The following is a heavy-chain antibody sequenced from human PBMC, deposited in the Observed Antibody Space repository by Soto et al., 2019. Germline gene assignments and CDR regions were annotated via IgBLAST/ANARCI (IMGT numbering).Heavy chain of an antibody. J-gene: IGHJ4*02. V-gene: IGHV3-23*01. Sequence: RLSCAASGFTFSIYAMSWVRQAPGKGLEWVSAISGSGGSTYYADSVKGRFTISRDNSKNTLYLQMNSLRAEDTAVYYCASSLTYYYDSSHDYWGQGTLVTVSS. CDR1: GFTFSIYA. D-gene: IGHD3-22*01. CDR2: ISGSGGST. CDR3: ASSLTYYYDSSHDY.